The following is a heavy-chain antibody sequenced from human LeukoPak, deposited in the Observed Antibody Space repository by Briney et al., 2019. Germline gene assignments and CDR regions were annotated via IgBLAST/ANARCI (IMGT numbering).Heavy chain of an antibody. CDR2: VNHSGST. V-gene: IGHV4-34*01. CDR3: ARGLYDYVWGSYRLHFDY. J-gene: IGHJ4*02. CDR1: GGSFSDSD. D-gene: IGHD3-16*02. Sequence: SETLSLTCSVSGGSFSDSDWGWVRQSPGKGLEWIGEVNHSGSTTYSPSLKSRVSISIDTSNNQLSLRLSSVTAADTAVYYCARGLYDYVWGSYRLHFDYWGQGTLVTVSS.